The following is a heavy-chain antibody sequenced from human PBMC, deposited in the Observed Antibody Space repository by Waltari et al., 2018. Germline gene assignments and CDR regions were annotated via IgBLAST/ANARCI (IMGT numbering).Heavy chain of an antibody. D-gene: IGHD1-26*01. Sequence: QVQLQQWGAGLLKPSETLSLTCAVYGGSFSGYYWSWIRQPPGKGLEWIGEINHSGRTNYNPSLKSRVTIAGDTSKNQFSLKLSSVTAADTAVYYCARVPSGSYWGLDYWGQGTLVTVSS. J-gene: IGHJ4*02. CDR2: INHSGRT. CDR3: ARVPSGSYWGLDY. V-gene: IGHV4-34*01. CDR1: GGSFSGYY.